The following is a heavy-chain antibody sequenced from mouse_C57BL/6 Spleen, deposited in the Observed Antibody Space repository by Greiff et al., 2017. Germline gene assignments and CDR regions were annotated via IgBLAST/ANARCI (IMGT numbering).Heavy chain of an antibody. Sequence: DVKLVESGGGLVQPGGSLSLSCAASGFTFTDYYMSWVRQPPGKALEWLGFIRNKANGYTTEYSASVKGRFTISRDNSQSILYLQMNALRAEDSATYYCARSDYSYWYFDVWGTGTTVTVSS. CDR2: IRNKANGYTT. D-gene: IGHD2-4*01. CDR1: GFTFTDYY. V-gene: IGHV7-3*01. CDR3: ARSDYSYWYFDV. J-gene: IGHJ1*03.